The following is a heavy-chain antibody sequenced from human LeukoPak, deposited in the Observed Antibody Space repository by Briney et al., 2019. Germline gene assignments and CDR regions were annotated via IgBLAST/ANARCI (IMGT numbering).Heavy chain of an antibody. CDR2: ISGRSSST. Sequence: GGYLSLPCAASEFTFDDYGMNWVRQAPGQGLEWVSGISGRSSSTYYADSVKGRFTISRDNSKNTLYLQMNSLRAEDTAVYYCAKTVVVTANPRAFDIWGQGTMVTVSS. J-gene: IGHJ3*02. V-gene: IGHV3-23*01. CDR1: EFTFDDYG. D-gene: IGHD2-21*02. CDR3: AKTVVVTANPRAFDI.